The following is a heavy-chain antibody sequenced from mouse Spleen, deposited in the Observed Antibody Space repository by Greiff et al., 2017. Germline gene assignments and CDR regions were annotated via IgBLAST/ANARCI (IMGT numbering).Heavy chain of an antibody. J-gene: IGHJ2*01. Sequence: VQLQQSGAELVRPGASVKLSCKASGYTFTDYYINWVKQRPGQGLEWIARIYPGSGNTYYNEKFKGKATLTAEKSSSTAYMQLSSLTSEDSAVYFCARKPGGHYFDYWGQGTTLTVSS. CDR2: IYPGSGNT. D-gene: IGHD1-1*02. V-gene: IGHV1-76*01. CDR3: ARKPGGHYFDY. CDR1: GYTFTDYY.